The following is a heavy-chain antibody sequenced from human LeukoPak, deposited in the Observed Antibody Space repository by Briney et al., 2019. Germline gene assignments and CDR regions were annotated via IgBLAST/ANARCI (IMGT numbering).Heavy chain of an antibody. J-gene: IGHJ6*03. CDR1: GGSFSGYY. V-gene: IGHV4-34*01. CDR2: INHSGST. D-gene: IGHD3-10*01. Sequence: SETLSLTXAVYGGSFSGYYWSWIRQPPGKGLEWIGEINHSGSTNYNPSLKSRVTISVDTSKNQFSLKLSSVTAADTAVYYCARELRGYYYGSGSYNAMDVWGKGTTVTVSS. CDR3: ARELRGYYYGSGSYNAMDV.